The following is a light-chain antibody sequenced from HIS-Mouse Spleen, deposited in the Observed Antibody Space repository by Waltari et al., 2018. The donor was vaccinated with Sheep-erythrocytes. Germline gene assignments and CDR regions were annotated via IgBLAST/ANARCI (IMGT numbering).Light chain of an antibody. CDR2: EGS. CDR3: CSYAGSSTFVVV. V-gene: IGLV2-23*03. CDR1: SSDFGSYNL. Sequence: QSALTQPASVSGSPGQSITIPCTGTSSDFGSYNLVSWYQQHPGKAPKLMIYEGSKRPSGVSNRFSGSKSGNTASLTISGLQAEDEADYYCCSYAGSSTFVVVFGGGTKLTVL. J-gene: IGLJ2*01.